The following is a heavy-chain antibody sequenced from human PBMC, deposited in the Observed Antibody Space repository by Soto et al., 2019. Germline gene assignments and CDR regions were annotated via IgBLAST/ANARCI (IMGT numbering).Heavy chain of an antibody. D-gene: IGHD4-17*01. CDR3: ARLSTTVGAFDI. Sequence: SETLSLTCTVSGGYISSYYWSWIRQPPGKGLEWIGYIYYSGSTNYNPSLKSRVTISVDTSKNQFSLKLSSVTAADTAVYYCARLSTTVGAFDIWGQGTMVTV. V-gene: IGHV4-59*12. J-gene: IGHJ3*02. CDR1: GGYISSYY. CDR2: IYYSGST.